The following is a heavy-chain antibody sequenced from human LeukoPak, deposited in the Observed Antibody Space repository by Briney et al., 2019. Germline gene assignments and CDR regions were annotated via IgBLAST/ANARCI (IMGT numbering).Heavy chain of an antibody. J-gene: IGHJ4*02. Sequence: PSQTLSLTCTVSGGSISNLDYYWTWIRQPAGKRLEWIGRIYTSGGTNYNPSLKSRVTMSVDKSKNQISLNLASLTAADTAAYYCARDPNRSGWSFDYWGQGALVIVSS. D-gene: IGHD6-19*01. CDR2: IYTSGGT. CDR3: ARDPNRSGWSFDY. CDR1: GGSISNLDYY. V-gene: IGHV4-61*02.